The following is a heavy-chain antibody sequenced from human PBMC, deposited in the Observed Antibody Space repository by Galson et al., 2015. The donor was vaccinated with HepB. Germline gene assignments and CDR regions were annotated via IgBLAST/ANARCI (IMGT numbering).Heavy chain of an antibody. J-gene: IGHJ4*02. CDR3: ARGWVGSYYDAFDY. CDR2: ISYDGSNK. D-gene: IGHD1-26*01. CDR1: GFIFSSYT. V-gene: IGHV3-30*04. Sequence: SLRLSCAASGFIFSSYTMHWVRQAPGKGLEWVAVISYDGSNKYYADSVKGRFTISRDNSKNTLYLQMNSLRAEDTAVYYCARGWVGSYYDAFDYWGQGTLVTVSS.